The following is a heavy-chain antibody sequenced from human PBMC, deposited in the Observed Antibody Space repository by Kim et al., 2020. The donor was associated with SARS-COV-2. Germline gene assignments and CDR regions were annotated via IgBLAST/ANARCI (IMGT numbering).Heavy chain of an antibody. D-gene: IGHD2-2*01. CDR3: ARVERKPVVPAAMREIFENGFDP. J-gene: IGHJ5*02. CDR2: ISAYNGNT. V-gene: IGHV1-18*01. CDR1: GYTFTSYG. Sequence: ASVKVSCKASGYTFTSYGISWVRQAPGQGIEWMGWISAYNGNTNYAQKLQGRVTMTTDTSTSTAYMELRSLRSDDTAVYYCARVERKPVVPAAMREIFENGFDPWGQGTLVTVSS.